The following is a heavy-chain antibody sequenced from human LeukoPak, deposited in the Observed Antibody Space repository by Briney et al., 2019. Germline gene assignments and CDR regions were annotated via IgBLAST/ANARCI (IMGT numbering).Heavy chain of an antibody. CDR2: ISSSGGST. CDR1: GFTFSSYG. V-gene: IGHV3-23*01. J-gene: IGHJ6*03. D-gene: IGHD3-22*01. CDR3: AKDDGSAYNLYSYYYYMDV. Sequence: PGGTLRLSCAASGFTFSSYGMSWVRQAPGKGLEWVSSISSSGGSTYYADSVKGRFTISRDNSKNTLYLQMNSLRAEDTAVYYCAKDDGSAYNLYSYYYYMDVWGRGTTVTISS.